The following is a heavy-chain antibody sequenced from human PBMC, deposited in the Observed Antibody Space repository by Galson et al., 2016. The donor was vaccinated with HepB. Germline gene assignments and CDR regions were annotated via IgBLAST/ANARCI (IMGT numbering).Heavy chain of an antibody. CDR1: GYSFIRYY. J-gene: IGHJ4*02. Sequence: SVKVSCKASGYSFIRYYIYWVRQAPGQGLEWMGLVNPSGSSTEISTMYAQKFQGKVTMTWDTSTSTVYMDLSSLTYEDTAVYYCARGRGYSGYDSGFDNWGQGTLLTVSS. V-gene: IGHV1-46*01. D-gene: IGHD5-12*01. CDR3: ARGRGYSGYDSGFDN. CDR2: VNPSGSSTEIST.